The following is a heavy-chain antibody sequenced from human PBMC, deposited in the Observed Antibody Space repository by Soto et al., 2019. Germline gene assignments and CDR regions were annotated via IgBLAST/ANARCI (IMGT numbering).Heavy chain of an antibody. CDR3: ATLEVAMVRGVTSDY. Sequence: ASVKVSCKASGYTFTSYGISWARQAPGQGLEWMGWISAYNGNTNYAQKLQGRVTMTTDTSTSTAYMELRSLRSDDTAVYYCATLEVAMVRGVTSDYWGQGTLVTVSP. CDR1: GYTFTSYG. D-gene: IGHD3-10*01. CDR2: ISAYNGNT. V-gene: IGHV1-18*01. J-gene: IGHJ4*02.